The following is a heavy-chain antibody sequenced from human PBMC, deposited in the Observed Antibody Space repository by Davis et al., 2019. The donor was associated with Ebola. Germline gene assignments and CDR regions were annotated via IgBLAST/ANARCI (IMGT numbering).Heavy chain of an antibody. CDR1: GFTFSSYS. CDR2: ISSSSSYI. J-gene: IGHJ6*04. D-gene: IGHD2-2*01. V-gene: IGHV3-21*01. Sequence: GESLKISCAASGFTFSSYSMNWVRQAPGKGLEWVSSISSSSSYIYYAASVKGRFTISRDNAKNSLYLQMNSLRAEDTAVYYCARGLNRFADIVVVPAAMGGENYYYYGMDVWGKGTTVTVSS. CDR3: ARGLNRFADIVVVPAAMGGENYYYYGMDV.